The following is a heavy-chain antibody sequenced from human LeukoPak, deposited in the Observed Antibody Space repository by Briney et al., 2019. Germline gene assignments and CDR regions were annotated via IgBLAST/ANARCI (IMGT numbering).Heavy chain of an antibody. J-gene: IGHJ4*02. CDR1: GFTLSSNW. CDR2: IKQDGSEK. D-gene: IGHD3-10*01. CDR3: ARDRNYDSGFDY. Sequence: GGSLRLSCAASGFTLSSNWMSWVRQAPGKGLEWVANIKQDGSEKYYEDSVKGRFTISRDNSKNTLYLQMNSLRAEDTAVYYCARDRNYDSGFDYWGQGTLVTVSS. V-gene: IGHV3-7*01.